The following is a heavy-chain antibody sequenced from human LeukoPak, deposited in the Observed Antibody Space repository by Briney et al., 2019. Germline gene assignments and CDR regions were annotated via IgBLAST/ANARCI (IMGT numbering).Heavy chain of an antibody. J-gene: IGHJ4*02. CDR3: VRPQSRYSSAWPIDY. V-gene: IGHV3-20*04. Sequence: GGSLRLSCAASGFTFDDYAMSWVRQVPGKGLEWVSGINWNGDSTGSADSVKGRFTISRDNANNSLYLQMNSLRAEDTALYYCVRPQSRYSSAWPIDYWGQGTVVTVSS. CDR1: GFTFDDYA. D-gene: IGHD6-19*01. CDR2: INWNGDST.